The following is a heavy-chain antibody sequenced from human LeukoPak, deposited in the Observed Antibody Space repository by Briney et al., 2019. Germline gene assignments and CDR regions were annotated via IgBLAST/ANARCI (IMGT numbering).Heavy chain of an antibody. Sequence: PSQTLSLTCTVSGGSISSGSYYWSWIRQPAGKGLEWIGRIYTSGCTNYNPSLKSRVTISVDTSKNQFSLKLSSVTAADTAVYYCASYYDSSGYVYYYMDVWGKGTTVTISS. CDR3: ASYYDSSGYVYYYMDV. CDR1: GGSISSGSYY. D-gene: IGHD3-22*01. J-gene: IGHJ6*03. V-gene: IGHV4-61*02. CDR2: IYTSGCT.